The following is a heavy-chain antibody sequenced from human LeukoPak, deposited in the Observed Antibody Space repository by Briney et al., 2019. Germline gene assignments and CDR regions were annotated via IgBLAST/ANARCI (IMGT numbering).Heavy chain of an antibody. CDR2: IYYSGST. Sequence: SETLSLTCTVSGGSISSYYWSWIRQTPGKGLEWIGDIYYSGSTNYNPSLKSRVTISVDTSKNQFSLKLSSVTAADTAVYHCARHTDIAPLSSLKYWGQGTLVTVSS. CDR1: GGSISSYY. J-gene: IGHJ4*02. CDR3: ARHTDIAPLSSLKY. V-gene: IGHV4-59*08. D-gene: IGHD6-13*01.